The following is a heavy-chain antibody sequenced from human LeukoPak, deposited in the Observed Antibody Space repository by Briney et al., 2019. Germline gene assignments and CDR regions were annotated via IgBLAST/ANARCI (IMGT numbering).Heavy chain of an antibody. Sequence: ASVKVSCKASGYTFTDYYMEWVRQAPGQGLEWMGWINPNSGGTNYAQKFQGRVTMTRDTSISTAYMELSRLRSDDTAVYYCARAPHSVVVVKTYYFDYWGQGTLVTVSS. CDR1: GYTFTDYY. V-gene: IGHV1-2*02. J-gene: IGHJ4*02. D-gene: IGHD3-22*01. CDR2: INPNSGGT. CDR3: ARAPHSVVVVKTYYFDY.